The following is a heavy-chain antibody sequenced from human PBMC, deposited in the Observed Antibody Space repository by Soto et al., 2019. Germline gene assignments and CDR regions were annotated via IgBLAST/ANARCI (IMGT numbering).Heavy chain of an antibody. CDR1: GFTFYNHG. J-gene: IGHJ6*03. Sequence: EVQLVESGGGLVQPGRSLRLSCVASGFTFYNHGMHWVRQAPGRGLEWVSGITWSSDSMGYADSEKGRFTISRDNAKNSLYLQMNSLRPEDTALYYCAKEDSGFSGYMDVWGKGTTVTVSS. V-gene: IGHV3-9*01. CDR3: AKEDSGFSGYMDV. D-gene: IGHD3-10*01. CDR2: ITWSSDSM.